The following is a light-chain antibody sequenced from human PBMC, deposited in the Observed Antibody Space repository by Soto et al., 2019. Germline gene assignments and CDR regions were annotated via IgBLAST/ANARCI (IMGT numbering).Light chain of an antibody. Sequence: DIEMTQSPSTLSASVGDRLTITCRASQTIRRWLAWYQQRPGKAPKVLIYDASTLESGVPARFSGSVSSLQPGDSATYYCQHYNSDPWTFGQGTKVEIK. CDR1: QTIRRW. V-gene: IGKV1-5*01. J-gene: IGKJ1*01. CDR3: QHYNSDPWT. CDR2: DAS.